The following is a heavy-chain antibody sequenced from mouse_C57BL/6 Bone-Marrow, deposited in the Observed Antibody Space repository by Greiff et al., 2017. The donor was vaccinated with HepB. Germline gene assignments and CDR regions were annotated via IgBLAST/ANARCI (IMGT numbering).Heavy chain of an antibody. Sequence: EVQLQESGPGLVKPSQSLSLTCSVTGYSITSGYYWNWIRQFPGNKLEWMGYISYDGSNKYNPSLKNRISITRDTSKNQFFLKLNSVTTEDTATYYCARDRGWERTYYFDYWGQGTTLTVSS. CDR3: ARDRGWERTYYFDY. V-gene: IGHV3-6*01. CDR2: ISYDGSN. J-gene: IGHJ2*01. CDR1: GYSITSGYY. D-gene: IGHD3-3*01.